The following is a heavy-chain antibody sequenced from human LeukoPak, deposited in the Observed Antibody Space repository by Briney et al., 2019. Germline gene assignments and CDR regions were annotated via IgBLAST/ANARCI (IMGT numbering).Heavy chain of an antibody. CDR1: GFTFSNYA. CDR2: ISGDGGST. V-gene: IGHV3-23*01. J-gene: IGHJ4*02. Sequence: GGSLRLSCVVSGFTFSNYAMTWVRQAPGKGLEWVSAISGDGGSTYYADSVKGRFAISRDNSKNTLNLQMNSLRGEDTAVYYCARTQTGTYSFFDFWGQGSLVTVSS. CDR3: ARTQTGTYSFFDF. D-gene: IGHD1-26*01.